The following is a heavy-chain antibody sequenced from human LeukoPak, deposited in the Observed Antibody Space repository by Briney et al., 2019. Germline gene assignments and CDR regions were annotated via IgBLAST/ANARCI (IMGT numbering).Heavy chain of an antibody. D-gene: IGHD3-22*01. J-gene: IGHJ6*02. CDR1: GGSISSSSYY. CDR2: IYHSGST. Sequence: SEILSLTCTVSGGSISSSSYYWGWIRQPPGKGLEWIGSIYHSGSTYYNPSLKSRVTISVDTSKNQFSLKLSSVTAADTAVYYCARDLLTTYYYDSSAPGGYYYGMDVWGQGTTVTVSS. V-gene: IGHV4-39*07. CDR3: ARDLLTTYYYDSSAPGGYYYGMDV.